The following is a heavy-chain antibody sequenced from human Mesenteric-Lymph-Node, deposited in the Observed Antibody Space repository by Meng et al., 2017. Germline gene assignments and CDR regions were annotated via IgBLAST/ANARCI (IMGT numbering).Heavy chain of an antibody. Sequence: ASLQVSCKASGYTFTAYYMHWMRQAPGQGLEWMGWINPNSGGTDYAQQFQGRVTMTRDTSISTAYLQLSNLRSDDTAVYYCATVPCIISSCSPTNWFDPWGQGTLVTVSS. CDR2: INPNSGGT. D-gene: IGHD3-16*01. V-gene: IGHV1-2*02. J-gene: IGHJ5*02. CDR1: GYTFTAYY. CDR3: ATVPCIISSCSPTNWFDP.